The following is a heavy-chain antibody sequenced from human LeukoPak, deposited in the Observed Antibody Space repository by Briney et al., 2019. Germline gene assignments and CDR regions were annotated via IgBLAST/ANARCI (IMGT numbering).Heavy chain of an antibody. Sequence: AGGSLRLSCAASGFTFSSYSMNWVRQAPGKGLEWVSSISSSSSYIYYADSVKGRFTISRDNAKNSLYLQMNSLRAEDTAVYYCARDLTALSVGAIIGCAFDIWGQGTMVTVSS. J-gene: IGHJ3*02. CDR1: GFTFSSYS. V-gene: IGHV3-21*01. D-gene: IGHD1-26*01. CDR2: ISSSSSYI. CDR3: ARDLTALSVGAIIGCAFDI.